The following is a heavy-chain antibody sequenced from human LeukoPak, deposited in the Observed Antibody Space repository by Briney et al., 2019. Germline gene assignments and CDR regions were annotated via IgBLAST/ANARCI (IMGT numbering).Heavy chain of an antibody. CDR1: GGSINNSY. J-gene: IGHJ6*03. CDR2: IYHSGNT. CDR3: TRADYSSSWSHYYYFMDV. Sequence: SETLSLTCTVSGGSINNSYWTWIRQPPGKGLEWIGSIYHSGNTYYNPSLKSRVTISVDTSKNQISLNLTSVTAADTAVYYCTRADYSSSWSHYYYFMDVWGRGTTVTVSS. D-gene: IGHD6-13*01. V-gene: IGHV4-38-2*02.